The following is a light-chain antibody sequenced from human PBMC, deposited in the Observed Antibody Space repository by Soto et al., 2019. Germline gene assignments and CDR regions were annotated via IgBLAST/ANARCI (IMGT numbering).Light chain of an antibody. V-gene: IGLV2-14*01. CDR3: SSYTSGSTWV. CDR2: EVS. Sequence: QSVLTQPASVSGSPGQSMTISCTGTSSDVGGYDYVSWYQQHPGKAPKLMVSEVSNRPSGVSNRFSGSKSGNAASLTISGLQAEDEADYYCSSYTSGSTWVFGGGTKLTVL. J-gene: IGLJ3*02. CDR1: SSDVGGYDY.